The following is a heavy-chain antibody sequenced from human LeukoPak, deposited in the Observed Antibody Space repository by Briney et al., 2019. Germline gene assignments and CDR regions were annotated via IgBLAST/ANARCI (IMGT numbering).Heavy chain of an antibody. CDR2: GSGSGGAT. J-gene: IGHJ4*02. V-gene: IGHV3-23*01. D-gene: IGHD3-3*01. CDR1: GFTFSSYA. CDR3: AKEGTYFERKGYYTH. Sequence: GGSLRLSCAASGFTFSSYAMRWVRQAPGKGLEWVSSGSGSGGATYYADSVKGRFTISRDNSKNTLFLQMSSLRVEDTSIYYWAKEGTYFERKGYYTHWGQGTLVAVSS.